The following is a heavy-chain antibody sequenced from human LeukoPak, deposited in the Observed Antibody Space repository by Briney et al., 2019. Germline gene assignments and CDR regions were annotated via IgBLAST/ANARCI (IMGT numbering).Heavy chain of an antibody. D-gene: IGHD2-2*01. CDR3: ASHIVVVTAIRYYAMDV. Sequence: PGGSLRLSCAASTFTFSSYAISWVRQAPGKGLQWVSTLSGSGSNTYYADSVKGRFTVSRDNAKNSLYLQMNSLRAEDTAVYYCASHIVVVTAIRYYAMDVWGQGTTVTVSS. J-gene: IGHJ6*02. V-gene: IGHV3-23*01. CDR2: LSGSGSNT. CDR1: TFTFSSYA.